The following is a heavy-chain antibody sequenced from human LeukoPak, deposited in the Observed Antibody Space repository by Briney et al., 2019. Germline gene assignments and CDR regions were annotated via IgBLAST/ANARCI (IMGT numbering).Heavy chain of an antibody. CDR2: IIPRFGEG. D-gene: IGHD3-22*01. V-gene: IGHV1-69*05. Sequence: ASVKVSCKASGGSFRTFSMNWVRQAPGQGLEWMGGIIPRFGEGNYAQKFQGRVTITTDESRRTAYMELRSLRSEDTAVYYCARRYYYDSTTYFEDAFDIWGQGTMVTVST. CDR3: ARRYYYDSTTYFEDAFDI. J-gene: IGHJ3*02. CDR1: GGSFRTFS.